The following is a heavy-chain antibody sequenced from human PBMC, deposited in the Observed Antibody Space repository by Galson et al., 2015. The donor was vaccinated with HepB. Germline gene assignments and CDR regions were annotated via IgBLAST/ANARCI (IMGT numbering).Heavy chain of an antibody. CDR2: INAGNGNT. J-gene: IGHJ5*02. Sequence: SVKVSCKASGYTFTSYAMHWVRQAPGQRLEWVGWINAGNGNTKYSQKFQGRVTITRDTSAGTAYMELSSLRSEDTAVYYCARGGRQGDIVVVPAAAGGRENWFDPWGQGTLVTVSS. CDR3: ARGGRQGDIVVVPAAAGGRENWFDP. D-gene: IGHD2-2*01. CDR1: GYTFTSYA. V-gene: IGHV1-3*01.